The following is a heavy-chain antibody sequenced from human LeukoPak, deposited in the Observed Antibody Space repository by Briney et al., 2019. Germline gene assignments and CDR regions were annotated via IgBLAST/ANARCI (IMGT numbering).Heavy chain of an antibody. J-gene: IGHJ6*03. D-gene: IGHD4-11*01. Sequence: ASVKVSCKASGYTFTSYDINWVRQATGQGLEWMGWMNPNSGNTGYAQKFQGRVTMTRNTSISTAYMELSSLRSEDTAVYYCARVGFSKFYHHMDVWGKGTTVTVSS. CDR3: ARVGFSKFYHHMDV. V-gene: IGHV1-8*01. CDR2: MNPNSGNT. CDR1: GYTFTSYD.